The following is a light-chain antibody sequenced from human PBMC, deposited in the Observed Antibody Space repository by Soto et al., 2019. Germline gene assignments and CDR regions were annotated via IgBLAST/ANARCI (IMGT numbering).Light chain of an antibody. Sequence: QSALTQPASVSGSPGQSITVSCTGTNTDVGGYNYVSWYQHRPGKAPRLMIYEVSNRPSGVSNLFSGSKSGNTASLTISGLQAEDEADYYCSSYTSISTLVFGGGTKLTVL. CDR2: EVS. CDR3: SSYTSISTLV. V-gene: IGLV2-14*01. J-gene: IGLJ3*02. CDR1: NTDVGGYNY.